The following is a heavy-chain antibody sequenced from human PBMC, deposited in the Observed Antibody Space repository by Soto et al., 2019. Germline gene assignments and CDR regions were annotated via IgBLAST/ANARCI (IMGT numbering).Heavy chain of an antibody. J-gene: IGHJ4*02. Sequence: GGSLRLSCAASGFTFSSYSMNWVRQAPGKGLEWVSSISSSSSYIYYADSVKDRFTISRDNAKNSLYLQMNSLRAEDTAVYYCARDGLYYDFWSGYYTHLDYWGQGTLVTVSS. CDR1: GFTFSSYS. CDR3: ARDGLYYDFWSGYYTHLDY. D-gene: IGHD3-3*01. CDR2: ISSSSSYI. V-gene: IGHV3-21*01.